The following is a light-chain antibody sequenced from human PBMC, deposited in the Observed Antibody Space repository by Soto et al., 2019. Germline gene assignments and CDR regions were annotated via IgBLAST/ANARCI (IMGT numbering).Light chain of an antibody. CDR1: SSNIGAGSD. CDR3: QSYDSSLSAYV. V-gene: IGLV1-40*01. J-gene: IGLJ1*01. Sequence: QSVLTQPPSVSGAPGQRVTVSCTGSSSNIGAGSDVHWYQQLPGTAPKLLIFANNNRPSGVPDRFSGSKSGTSASLAITGLQAGDEADYYCQSYDSSLSAYVFGTGTKLTVL. CDR2: ANN.